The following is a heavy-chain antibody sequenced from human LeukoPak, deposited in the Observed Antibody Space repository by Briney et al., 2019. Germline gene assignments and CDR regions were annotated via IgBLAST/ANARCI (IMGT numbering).Heavy chain of an antibody. CDR3: TSDRRNDFWNTNSLASWLR. D-gene: IGHD3-3*01. J-gene: IGHJ1*01. Sequence: GRSLRLSCITSGFTFGDYAMSWVRQAPGKGLEWVGFIRSKAYGRTTEYAASVKGRFTISTDDSKSIAYLQMNSLQIDDTALYYCTSDRRNDFWNTNSLASWLRGGQGTLVTVSS. V-gene: IGHV3-49*04. CDR2: IRSKAYGRTT. CDR1: GFTFGDYA.